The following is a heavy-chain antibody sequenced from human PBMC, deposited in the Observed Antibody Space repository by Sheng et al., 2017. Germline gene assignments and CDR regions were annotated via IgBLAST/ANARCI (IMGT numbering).Heavy chain of an antibody. V-gene: IGHV4-38-2*01. CDR3: ARGGVGTVDY. CDR2: IYHSGST. Sequence: QVQLQESGPGLVKPSETLSLTCAVSGYSISSGYYWGWIRQPPGKGLEWIGSIYHSGSTYYNPSLKSRVTISVDTSKNQFSLKLSSVTAADTAVYYCARGGVGTVDYWGQGSLVTVSS. CDR1: GYSISSGYY. J-gene: IGHJ4*02. D-gene: IGHD1-1*01.